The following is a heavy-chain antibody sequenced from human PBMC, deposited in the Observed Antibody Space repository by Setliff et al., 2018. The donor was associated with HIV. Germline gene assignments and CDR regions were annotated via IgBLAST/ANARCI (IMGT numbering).Heavy chain of an antibody. J-gene: IGHJ3*02. CDR1: GFTFNDAW. D-gene: IGHD7-27*01. Sequence: GGSLRLSCAASGFTFNDAWMNWVRQAPGKGLEWVGRIKSRVDGETTAYAAPLKGRFTISRDDSKNTLYLQMDSLSTEDTAVYYCILLGMHGAFDIWGQGTMVTVSS. CDR2: IKSRVDGETT. CDR3: ILLGMHGAFDI. V-gene: IGHV3-15*01.